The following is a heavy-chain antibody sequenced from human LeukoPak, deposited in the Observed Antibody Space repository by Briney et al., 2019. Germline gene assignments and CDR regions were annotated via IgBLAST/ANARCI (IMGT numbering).Heavy chain of an antibody. D-gene: IGHD6-25*01. J-gene: IGHJ4*02. CDR2: ISYDGSNK. CDR1: GFTFSSYG. CDR3: AKSLGIAAAGYYFDY. V-gene: IGHV3-30*18. Sequence: GGSLRLSCAASGFTFSSYGMHWVRQAPGKGLEWVAVISYDGSNKYYADSVKGRFTISRDNSKNTLYLQMNSLRAEDTAVYYCAKSLGIAAAGYYFDYWGQGTLVTVSS.